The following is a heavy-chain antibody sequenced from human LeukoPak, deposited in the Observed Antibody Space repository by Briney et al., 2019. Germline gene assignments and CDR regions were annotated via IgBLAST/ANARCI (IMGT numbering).Heavy chain of an antibody. CDR3: VRGQGAHDNWFDP. CDR1: GFIFNNYG. V-gene: IGHV3-48*01. Sequence: GGSLRLSCTAFGFIFNNYGMNWVRQAPGKGLEWISYIKGRSDTIHYADSVKGRFTISRDNAKNTLSLQMTSLRAEDTAIYYCVRGQGAHDNWFDPWGQGTLVTVAP. J-gene: IGHJ5*02. CDR2: IKGRSDTI. D-gene: IGHD4/OR15-4a*01.